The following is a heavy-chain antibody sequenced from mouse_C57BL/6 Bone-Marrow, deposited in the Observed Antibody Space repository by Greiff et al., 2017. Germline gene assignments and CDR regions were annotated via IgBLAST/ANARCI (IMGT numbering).Heavy chain of an antibody. CDR2: IDPSDSYT. V-gene: IGHV1-69*01. CDR1: GYTFTSYW. Sequence: QVQLQQPGAELVMPGASVKLSCKASGYTFTSYWMHWVKQRPGQGLEWIGEIDPSDSYTNYNQKFKGKSTLTVDKSSSTAYMQLSSLTSEDSAVYYCTRITTVVATDYAMDYWGEETPVTVSS. CDR3: TRITTVVATDYAMDY. D-gene: IGHD1-1*01. J-gene: IGHJ4*01.